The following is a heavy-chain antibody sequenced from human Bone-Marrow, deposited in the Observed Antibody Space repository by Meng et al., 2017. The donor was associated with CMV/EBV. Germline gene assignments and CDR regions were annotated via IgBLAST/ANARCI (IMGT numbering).Heavy chain of an antibody. Sequence: GGSLRLSCAASGFTFSSYWMHWVRQAPGKGLVWVSRINSDGSSTSYADSVKGRFTISRDNAKNTLYLQMNSLRAEDTAVYYCASEYCSSTSCYPYYYYYYGMDVWGQGTTVTVSS. V-gene: IGHV3-74*01. CDR1: GFTFSSYW. CDR2: INSDGSST. CDR3: ASEYCSSTSCYPYYYYYYGMDV. J-gene: IGHJ6*02. D-gene: IGHD2-2*01.